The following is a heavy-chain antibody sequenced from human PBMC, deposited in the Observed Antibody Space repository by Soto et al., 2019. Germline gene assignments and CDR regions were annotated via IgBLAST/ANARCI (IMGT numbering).Heavy chain of an antibody. Sequence: GGSLRLSCAASGFTFNNYAMNWVRQAPGKGLEWVATISATGGSTYYADSVKGRFTISRDNSKNTLYLQMNGLRVEDTAVYYCATGRLVWNFDPWGQGTLVTVSS. V-gene: IGHV3-23*01. D-gene: IGHD1-1*01. CDR2: ISATGGST. CDR1: GFTFNNYA. J-gene: IGHJ5*02. CDR3: ATGRLVWNFDP.